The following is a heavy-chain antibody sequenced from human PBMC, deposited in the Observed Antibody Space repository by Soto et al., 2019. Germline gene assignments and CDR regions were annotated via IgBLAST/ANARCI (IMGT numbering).Heavy chain of an antibody. CDR2: ISGSGDIT. Sequence: PGGSLRLSCAATGFTFSSDAVNWVRQTPGKGLEWVSGISGSGDITYSADSVKGRFTISRDNSKNTLYLQMNSLRDEDTAVYYCAKASLGPCTGATCYDFDYWGQGTLVTVSS. V-gene: IGHV3-23*01. D-gene: IGHD2-8*02. CDR3: AKASLGPCTGATCYDFDY. CDR1: GFTFSSDA. J-gene: IGHJ4*02.